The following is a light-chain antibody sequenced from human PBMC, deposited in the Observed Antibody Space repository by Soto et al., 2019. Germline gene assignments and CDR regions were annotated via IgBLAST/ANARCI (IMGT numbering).Light chain of an antibody. J-gene: IGLJ1*01. V-gene: IGLV1-47*01. CDR1: SSNIGTNY. CDR3: AGWDNSLSGHYV. CDR2: RTT. Sequence: QSVLTQPPSASGAPGQRVTISCSGGSSNIGTNYVYWYQHLPGMAPKLLIYRTTQRPSGIPDRFSASKSGTSASLVISGLRSEDEDDYYCAGWDNSLSGHYVFGTGTKVTVL.